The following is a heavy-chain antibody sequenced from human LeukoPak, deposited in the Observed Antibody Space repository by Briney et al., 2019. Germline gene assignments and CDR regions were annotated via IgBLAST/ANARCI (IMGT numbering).Heavy chain of an antibody. J-gene: IGHJ4*02. V-gene: IGHV1-2*02. CDR1: GYIFTDYY. Sequence: GAVAKVSCKASGYIFTDYYIHWVRQAPGQGLEWMGWINPKSGDSHSAQRFQGRVTMTRDTSITTAYMEVTRLTSDDTAVYYCARDSSGGYASHWGQGALFTVSS. CDR2: INPKSGDS. D-gene: IGHD2-15*01. CDR3: ARDSSGGYASH.